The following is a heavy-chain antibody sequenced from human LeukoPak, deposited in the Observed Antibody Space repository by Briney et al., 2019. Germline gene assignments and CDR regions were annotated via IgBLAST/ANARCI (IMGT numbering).Heavy chain of an antibody. J-gene: IGHJ5*02. Sequence: SEILSLTCTVSGGSISSYYWSWIRQPPGKGLEWIGYIYYSGSTNYNPSLKSRVTISVDTSKNQFSLKLSSATAADTAVYYCARVPGPNWFDPWGQGTLVTVSS. CDR1: GGSISSYY. CDR3: ARVPGPNWFDP. CDR2: IYYSGST. V-gene: IGHV4-59*08.